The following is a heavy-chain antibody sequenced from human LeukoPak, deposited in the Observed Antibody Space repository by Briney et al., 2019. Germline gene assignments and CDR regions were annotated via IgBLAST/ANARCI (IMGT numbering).Heavy chain of an antibody. Sequence: SETLSLTCTVSGGSISSGGYYWSWIRQHPGKGLEWIGYIYYSGSTYYNPSLKSRVTISVDTSKNQFSLKLSSVTAADTAVYYCARAGEWELQGDYFDYWGQGTLVTVSS. D-gene: IGHD1-26*01. CDR3: ARAGEWELQGDYFDY. CDR1: GGSISSGGYY. CDR2: IYYSGST. J-gene: IGHJ4*02. V-gene: IGHV4-31*03.